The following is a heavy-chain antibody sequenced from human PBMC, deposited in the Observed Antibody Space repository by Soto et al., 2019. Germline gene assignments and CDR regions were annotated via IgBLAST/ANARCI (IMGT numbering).Heavy chain of an antibody. J-gene: IGHJ4*02. D-gene: IGHD2-21*02. CDR3: ARGGHVVVVTAALDY. Sequence: QVQLVQSGAEVKKPGASVKVSCKASGDTFTDYYIHWVRQAPGQGLEWMGTVNPSGGHTTYAQHFLGRMTMPRDTSTSTLYMELISLTSEATAVHYCARGGHVVVVTAALDYWGQGTLVTVSS. CDR2: VNPSGGHT. CDR1: GDTFTDYY. V-gene: IGHV1-46*01.